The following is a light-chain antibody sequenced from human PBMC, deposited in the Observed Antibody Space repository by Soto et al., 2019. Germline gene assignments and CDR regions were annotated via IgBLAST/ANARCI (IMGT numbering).Light chain of an antibody. CDR2: EAT. J-gene: IGLJ2*01. CDR3: CSYAGGNTHVV. V-gene: IGLV2-23*01. Sequence: QSALTQPASVSGSPGQSITISCTGTSSDVGSYKHVSWYQQYPGKAPKLMIYEATKRPSWVSNRFSGSKSGNTASLTISGLQAEDEADYYFCSYAGGNTHVVFGGGTKLTVL. CDR1: SSDVGSYKH.